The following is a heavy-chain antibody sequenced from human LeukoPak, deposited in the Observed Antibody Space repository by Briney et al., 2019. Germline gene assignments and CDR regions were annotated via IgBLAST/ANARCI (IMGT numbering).Heavy chain of an antibody. Sequence: SWIRQPXXKGLEWIGYIYYSGSTNYNPSLKSRVTISVDTSKNQFSLKLSSVTAADTAVYYCARLPGDFDYSGQGTLVAVSS. V-gene: IGHV4-59*08. CDR3: ARLPGDFDY. CDR2: IYYSGST. D-gene: IGHD3-10*01. J-gene: IGHJ4*02.